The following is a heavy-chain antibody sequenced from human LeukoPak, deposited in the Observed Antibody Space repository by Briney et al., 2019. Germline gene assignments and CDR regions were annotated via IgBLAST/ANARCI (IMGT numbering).Heavy chain of an antibody. CDR1: GDSVGSYY. V-gene: IGHV4-59*08. Sequence: SETLSLTCTVSGDSVGSYYWSWIRQPPGKGLEWIGYIYNSENTKYNSSLESRVTISVDTSKNHFSLNLRSVTAADTAVYYCARHGSVRSPLGPWGQGTLVTVSS. CDR2: IYNSENT. CDR3: ARHGSVRSPLGP. J-gene: IGHJ5*02. D-gene: IGHD3-10*01.